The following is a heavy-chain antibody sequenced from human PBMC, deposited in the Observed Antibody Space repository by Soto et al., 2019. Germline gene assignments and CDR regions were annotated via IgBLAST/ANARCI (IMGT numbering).Heavy chain of an antibody. D-gene: IGHD3-22*01. CDR3: ARYAYDSSGYFHPY. Sequence: EVQLVESGGGLVQPGGSLRLSCEASGFTFSDHYMDWVRQAPGKGLEWVGRTRNKANSYTTEYAASVKDRFTISRDDSKNSLYLQMTSLKPEDTAVYYCARYAYDSSGYFHPYWGQGTLVTVSS. V-gene: IGHV3-72*01. CDR2: TRNKANSYTT. J-gene: IGHJ4*02. CDR1: GFTFSDHY.